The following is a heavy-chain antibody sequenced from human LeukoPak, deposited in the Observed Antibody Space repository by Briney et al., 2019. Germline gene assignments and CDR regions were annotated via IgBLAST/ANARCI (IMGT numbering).Heavy chain of an antibody. CDR3: ERGEYVISGYRNDAFDI. CDR2: ICPNSGAS. V-gene: IGHV1-2*02. CDR1: GCSLTRHY. D-gene: IGHD3-22*01. Sequence: ASVKVSCKPSGCSLTRHYLFRVRQAPGQPREWTGWICPNSGASKYAQKFQGRVTMTRDTSISTAYMELSRLTSDDTAVYYCERGEYVISGYRNDAFDIWGQGTMVTVSS. J-gene: IGHJ3*02.